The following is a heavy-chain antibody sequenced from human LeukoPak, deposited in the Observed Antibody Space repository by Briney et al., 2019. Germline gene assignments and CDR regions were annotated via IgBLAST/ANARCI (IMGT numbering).Heavy chain of an antibody. CDR3: ARDHYYDSSGYYVGLGFDY. D-gene: IGHD3-22*01. CDR2: IYTSGST. CDR1: GGSISSGSYY. V-gene: IGHV4-61*02. Sequence: SETLSLTCTVSGGSISSGSYYWSWIRQPAGKGLEWIGRIYTSGSTNYNPSLKSRVTISVDTSKNQFSLKLSSVTAADTAVYYCARDHYYDSSGYYVGLGFDYWGQGSLVTVSS. J-gene: IGHJ4*02.